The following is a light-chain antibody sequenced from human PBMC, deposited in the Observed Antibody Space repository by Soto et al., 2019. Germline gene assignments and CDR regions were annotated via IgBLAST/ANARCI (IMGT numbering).Light chain of an antibody. CDR1: QSVSSIY. CDR3: KKYGSSPIT. V-gene: IGKV3-20*01. CDR2: ATS. Sequence: ETVLPTSHGTLSFSPVEISHISFSSRQSVSSIYLAWYQPKPGQAHSIIIYATSSRATGIKDRFSGSGSGTDFSLTIRRMEPEDFAVYYCKKYGSSPITCGKGPRRELK. J-gene: IGKJ5*01.